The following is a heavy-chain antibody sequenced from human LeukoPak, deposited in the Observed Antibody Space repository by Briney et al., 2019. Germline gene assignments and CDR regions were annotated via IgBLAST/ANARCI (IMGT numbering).Heavy chain of an antibody. D-gene: IGHD6-19*01. CDR2: ISSGGNT. J-gene: IGHJ4*02. CDR1: GFTFSTYA. Sequence: GGSLRLSCAASGFTFSTYAMSWVRHTPGKGLEWVAGISSGGNTHYTDSVKGRFTVSRDKSKNTLHLQVDSLRAEDTAIYYCTKDRRQWVVPYFDSWGQGTVVTVPS. V-gene: IGHV3-23*01. CDR3: TKDRRQWVVPYFDS.